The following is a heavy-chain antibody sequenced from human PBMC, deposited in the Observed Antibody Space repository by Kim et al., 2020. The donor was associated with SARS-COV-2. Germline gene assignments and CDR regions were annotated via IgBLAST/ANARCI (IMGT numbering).Heavy chain of an antibody. Sequence: YANSVKSRFTISRDNSKNTLYLQMTSLRAEDTAVYYCAKAGVVVVAASDYWGQGTLVTVSS. CDR3: AKAGVVVVAASDY. J-gene: IGHJ4*02. D-gene: IGHD2-15*01. V-gene: IGHV3-23*01.